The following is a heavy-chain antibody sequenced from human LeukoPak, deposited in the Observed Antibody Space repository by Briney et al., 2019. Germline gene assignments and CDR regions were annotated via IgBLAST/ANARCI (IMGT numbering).Heavy chain of an antibody. CDR2: IIPIFGTA. D-gene: IGHD5-18*01. CDR3: ATAMVIVGSDY. J-gene: IGHJ4*02. CDR1: GGTFSSYA. Sequence: SVKFSCKASGGTFSSYAISWVRQAPGQGLEWMGGIIPIFGTANYAQKFQGRVTITADESTSTAYMELSRLRSDDTAVYYCATAMVIVGSDYWGQGTLVTVSS. V-gene: IGHV1-69*01.